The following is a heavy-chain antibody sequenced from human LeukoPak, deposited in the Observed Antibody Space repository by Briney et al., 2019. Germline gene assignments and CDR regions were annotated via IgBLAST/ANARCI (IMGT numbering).Heavy chain of an antibody. D-gene: IGHD6-13*01. CDR2: INPSGGST. CDR1: GYTFTGYY. Sequence: ASVKVSCKASGYTFTGYYMHWVRQAPGQGLEWMGIINPSGGSTSYAQKFQGRVTMTRDTSTSTVYMELSSLRSEDTAVYYCARRGDSSSLRGSWFDPWGQGTLVTVSS. CDR3: ARRGDSSSLRGSWFDP. V-gene: IGHV1-46*01. J-gene: IGHJ5*02.